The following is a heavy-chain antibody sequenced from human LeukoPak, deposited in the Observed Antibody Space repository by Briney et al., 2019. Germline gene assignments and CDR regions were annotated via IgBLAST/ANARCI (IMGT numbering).Heavy chain of an antibody. J-gene: IGHJ4*02. Sequence: SETLSLTCTVSGDSISSDYWSWIRQPAGKGLEWIGRISTSGSTNYNPSLKSRVTISVDTSKNQFSLKLSSVTAADTAVYYCARSGSSTHYCGQGTLVTVSS. CDR1: GDSISSDY. D-gene: IGHD6-6*01. V-gene: IGHV4-4*07. CDR3: ARSGSSTHY. CDR2: ISTSGST.